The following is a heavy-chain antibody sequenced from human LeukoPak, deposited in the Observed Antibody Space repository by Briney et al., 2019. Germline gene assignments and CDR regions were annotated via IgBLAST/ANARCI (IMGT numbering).Heavy chain of an antibody. CDR3: AKDPGALDMVRGVSFYYYGMDV. V-gene: IGHV3-23*01. CDR2: ISGSGGST. CDR1: GFTFSSYA. D-gene: IGHD3-10*01. J-gene: IGHJ6*04. Sequence: PGGSLRLSCAASGFTFSSYAMSWVRQAPGKGLEWVSAISGSGGSTYYADSVKGRFTISRDNSKNTLYLQMNSLRAEDTAVCYCAKDPGALDMVRGVSFYYYGMDVWGKGTTVTVSS.